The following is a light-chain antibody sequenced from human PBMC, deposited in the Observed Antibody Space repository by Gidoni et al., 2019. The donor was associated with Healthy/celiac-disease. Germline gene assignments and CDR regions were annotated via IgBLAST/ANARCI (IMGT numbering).Light chain of an antibody. J-gene: IGKJ2*01. CDR1: KGISSY. V-gene: IGKV1-8*01. CDR2: AAS. CDR3: QQYYSYPPRYT. Sequence: AIRMTKSPSSFSASTGDRVTITCRASKGISSYLAWYQQKPGKAPKLLIYAASTLQSGVPSRFSGSGSGTDFTLTISCLQSEDFATYYCQQYYSYPPRYTFGQGTKLEIK.